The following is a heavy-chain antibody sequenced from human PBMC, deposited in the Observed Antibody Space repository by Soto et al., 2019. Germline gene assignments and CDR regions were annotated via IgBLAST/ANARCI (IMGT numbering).Heavy chain of an antibody. CDR2: IYYSGST. CDR1: GGSINSGDCY. J-gene: IGHJ6*02. V-gene: IGHV4-30-4*01. CDR3: ARDQAWQLGGYYQYAMDV. D-gene: IGHD3-22*01. Sequence: PSETLSLTCTVSGGSINSGDCYWSWIRQPPGKGLEWIGYIYYSGSTYYNPSLKSRLSISLDTSKNQFSLNLNSVTAADTAMYYCARDQAWQLGGYYQYAMDVWGQGTTVTVSS.